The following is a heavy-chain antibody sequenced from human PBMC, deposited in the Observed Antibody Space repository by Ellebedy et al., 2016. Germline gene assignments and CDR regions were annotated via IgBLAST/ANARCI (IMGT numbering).Heavy chain of an antibody. Sequence: ASVKVSCKASGYTFTNYAIHWVRQAPGQSLEWMGWINGGNGNTKYSQKFQNRVTITRDTSASTAYMELSSLRSEDTAVYYCARSGYGSGEIRYFDYWGQGTLVTVSS. CDR3: ARSGYGSGEIRYFDY. D-gene: IGHD3-10*01. J-gene: IGHJ4*02. CDR2: INGGNGNT. CDR1: GYTFTNYA. V-gene: IGHV1-3*01.